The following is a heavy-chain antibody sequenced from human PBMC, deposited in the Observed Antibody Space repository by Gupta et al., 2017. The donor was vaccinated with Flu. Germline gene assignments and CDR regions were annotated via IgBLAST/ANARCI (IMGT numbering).Heavy chain of an antibody. J-gene: IGHJ4*02. CDR3: ARDLYYYDSSGYSRFPNY. D-gene: IGHD3-22*01. V-gene: IGHV1-2*02. CDR2: INPDSGGT. Sequence: QLVQSGAEVREPGASVKVSCKASGYMFTGYSVHWVRQAPGQGLEWMGWINPDSGGTNYAQNFQGRVTMTRNTSITTVYMELSSLKSDDTAVYYCARDLYYYDSSGYSRFPNYWGQGALVTVSS. CDR1: GYMFTGYS.